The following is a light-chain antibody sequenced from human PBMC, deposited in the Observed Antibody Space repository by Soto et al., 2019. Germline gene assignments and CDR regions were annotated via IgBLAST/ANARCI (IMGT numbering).Light chain of an antibody. J-gene: IGKJ1*01. CDR3: QQYNNWPQWT. CDR1: QSVSSN. CDR2: GAS. V-gene: IGKV3-15*01. Sequence: EIVMTQSPATLSVSPGERATLSCRASQSVSSNLAWYQHKPGQAPRLLIYGASTRATGIPARFSGSGSGTEFTLTISSLQSEDFAVYYCQQYNNWPQWTFGQGTKLEIK.